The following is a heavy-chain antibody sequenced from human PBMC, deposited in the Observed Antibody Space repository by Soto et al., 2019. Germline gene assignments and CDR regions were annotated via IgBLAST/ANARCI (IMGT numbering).Heavy chain of an antibody. D-gene: IGHD3-3*01. Sequence: QVQLVQSGAEVKKPGASVKVSCKASGYTFTSYDINWVRQATGQGLEWMGWMNPNSGNTGYAQKFQGRVTMTRNTSISQAYMELSSLRSEDTAVYYCARGGPGYYDFWSGYTNWFDPWGQGTLVNVSS. J-gene: IGHJ5*02. CDR1: GYTFTSYD. CDR3: ARGGPGYYDFWSGYTNWFDP. V-gene: IGHV1-8*01. CDR2: MNPNSGNT.